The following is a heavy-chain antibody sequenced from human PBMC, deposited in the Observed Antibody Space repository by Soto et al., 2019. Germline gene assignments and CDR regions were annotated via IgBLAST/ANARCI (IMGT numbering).Heavy chain of an antibody. Sequence: QAQLVQSGPEVKKPGSSVKVSCKSSGGKFSTDVFTWVRQAPGQGLEWMGGTITVFRTTMYAQNFQDRVKSTAPDSTSTAFMELRGPTSQVTAVYYAARGDGRGYGVDVWGPGTTVTVSS. CDR3: ARGDGRGYGVDV. CDR2: TITVFRTT. CDR1: GGKFSTDV. V-gene: IGHV1-69*12. D-gene: IGHD3-10*01. J-gene: IGHJ6*02.